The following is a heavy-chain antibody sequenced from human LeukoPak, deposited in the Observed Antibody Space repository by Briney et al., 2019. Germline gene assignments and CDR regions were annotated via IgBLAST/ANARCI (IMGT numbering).Heavy chain of an antibody. D-gene: IGHD6-13*01. J-gene: IGHJ3*02. CDR1: GYTLTSYY. V-gene: IGHV1-46*01. Sequence: ASVKVSCKASGYTLTSYYMHWVRQAPGQGLEWMGIINPTVGDTIYAQKFQGRVTMTRDMSTSTVYMELSSLRSDGTAVYYCARYGFSSSWQGGWHAFDIWGQGTMVTVSS. CDR3: ARYGFSSSWQGGWHAFDI. CDR2: INPTVGDT.